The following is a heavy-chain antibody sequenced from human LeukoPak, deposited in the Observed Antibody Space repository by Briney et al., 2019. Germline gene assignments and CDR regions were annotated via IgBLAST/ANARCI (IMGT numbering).Heavy chain of an antibody. V-gene: IGHV1-69*02. J-gene: IGHJ5*02. CDR1: GGTFSSYT. D-gene: IGHD3-22*01. Sequence: SVKLSCKASGGTFSSYTISWVRQAPGQGLEWMGRIITILGIANYAQKFQGRVTITADKSTSTAYMELSSLRSEDTAVYYCASEPPFDDSSGPLRPWGQGTLVTVSS. CDR3: ASEPPFDDSSGPLRP. CDR2: IITILGIA.